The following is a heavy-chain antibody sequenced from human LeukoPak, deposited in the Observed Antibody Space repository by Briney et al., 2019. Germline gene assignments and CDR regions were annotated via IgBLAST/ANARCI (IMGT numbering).Heavy chain of an antibody. D-gene: IGHD3-22*01. V-gene: IGHV3-23*01. J-gene: IGHJ4*02. CDR3: AKRGDSSGYYFDY. Sequence: GGSLRLSCAASGFTFSSHAMSWVRQAPGKGLEWVSAISGSGGSTYYADSVKGRFTISRDNSKNTLYLQMNSLRAEDTAVYYCAKRGDSSGYYFDYWGQGTLVTVSS. CDR1: GFTFSSHA. CDR2: ISGSGGST.